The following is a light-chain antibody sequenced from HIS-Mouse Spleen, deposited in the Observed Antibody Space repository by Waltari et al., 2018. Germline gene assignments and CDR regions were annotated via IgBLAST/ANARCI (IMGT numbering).Light chain of an antibody. CDR2: AAS. J-gene: IGKJ2*01. Sequence: AIRMTQSPSSFSASTGDRVTITCRASKGISSYLAWYQQKPGKAPKLLIYAASTLQSGVPSRFSGSGSGTDFTLTISCLQSEDFATYYCQQYYSYPPYTFGQGTKLEIK. CDR1: KGISSY. CDR3: QQYYSYPPYT. V-gene: IGKV1-8*01.